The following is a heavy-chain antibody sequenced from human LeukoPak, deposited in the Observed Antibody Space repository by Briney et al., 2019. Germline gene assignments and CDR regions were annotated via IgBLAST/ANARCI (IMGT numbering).Heavy chain of an antibody. CDR2: INTDGSTT. D-gene: IGHD2-2*01. Sequence: GGSLRLSCAASGSIFSTYWMHWVRQAPGKGLVWVSRINTDGSTTNYADSVKGRFTISRDNAKNTLYLQMNGLRVEDTAVYYCARGYCSSPGCSGGWFDPWGQGTLISVSS. CDR3: ARGYCSSPGCSGGWFDP. CDR1: GSIFSTYW. J-gene: IGHJ5*02. V-gene: IGHV3-74*01.